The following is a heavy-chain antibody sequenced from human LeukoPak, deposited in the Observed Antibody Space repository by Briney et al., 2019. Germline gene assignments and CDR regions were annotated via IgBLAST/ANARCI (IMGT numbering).Heavy chain of an antibody. J-gene: IGHJ4*02. Sequence: GGSLRLSCAASGFTFSSYAMSWVRQAPGKGLEWVSAISGSGGSTYYADSVKGRFTISRDNSKNTLYLQMNSLRAEDTAVNYCAKESLLWFGELLGYFDYWGQGTLVTVSS. CDR1: GFTFSSYA. CDR3: AKESLLWFGELLGYFDY. CDR2: ISGSGGST. V-gene: IGHV3-23*01. D-gene: IGHD3-10*01.